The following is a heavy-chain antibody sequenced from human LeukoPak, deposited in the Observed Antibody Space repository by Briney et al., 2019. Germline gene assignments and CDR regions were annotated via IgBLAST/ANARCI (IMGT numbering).Heavy chain of an antibody. CDR1: GFTFSSYE. J-gene: IGHJ4*02. V-gene: IGHV3-48*03. CDR3: AKSEAAAGTPFDY. D-gene: IGHD6-13*01. CDR2: ISSSGSTI. Sequence: GGSLRLSCAASGFTFSSYEMNWVRQAPGKGLEWVSYISSSGSTIYYADSVKGRFTISRDNSKNSLYLQMNSLRAEDTALYYCAKSEAAAGTPFDYWGQGTLVTVSS.